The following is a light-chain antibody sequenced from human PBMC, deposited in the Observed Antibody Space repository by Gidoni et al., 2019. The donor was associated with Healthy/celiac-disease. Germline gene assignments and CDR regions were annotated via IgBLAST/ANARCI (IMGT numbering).Light chain of an antibody. CDR1: QSVSSN. Sequence: EIVMTQSPATLSVSPGERATLSCRASQSVSSNLAWYQQKPGQAPRLLIYDASTRATGIPDRCSGSGSGTEFTLTISSLQSEDFAVYYCQQYNNWYTFGQGTKLEIK. J-gene: IGKJ2*01. V-gene: IGKV3-15*01. CDR2: DAS. CDR3: QQYNNWYT.